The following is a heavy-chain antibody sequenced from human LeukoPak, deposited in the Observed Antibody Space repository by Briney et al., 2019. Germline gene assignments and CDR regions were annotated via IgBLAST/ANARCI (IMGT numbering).Heavy chain of an antibody. CDR2: IYPGDSDT. CDR3: ARREYYYDSSGYWYYFDY. V-gene: IGHV5-51*01. D-gene: IGHD3-22*01. CDR1: GYSFTSYW. Sequence: GESLKISCKGSGYSFTSYWIGWVRQMPGKGLEWMGIIYPGDSDTRYSPSFQGQVTISADKSISTAYLQWSSLKASDTAMYYCARREYYYDSSGYWYYFDYWGQGTLVTVSS. J-gene: IGHJ4*02.